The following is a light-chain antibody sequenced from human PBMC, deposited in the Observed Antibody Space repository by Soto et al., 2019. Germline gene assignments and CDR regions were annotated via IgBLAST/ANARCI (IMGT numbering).Light chain of an antibody. CDR1: SSNIGLNY. CDR3: AAWDDGLSGPV. V-gene: IGLV1-47*02. CDR2: SNN. Sequence: QSALTQPPSASGTPGQRVTISCSGGSSNIGLNYVYWYQQLPGTAPKLLIYSNNERPSGVPDRFSGSKSGTSASLTISGLRSEDEANYYCAAWDDGLSGPVFGGGTKLTVL. J-gene: IGLJ3*02.